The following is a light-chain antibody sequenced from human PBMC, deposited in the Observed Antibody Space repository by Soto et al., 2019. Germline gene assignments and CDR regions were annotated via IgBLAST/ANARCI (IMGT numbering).Light chain of an antibody. V-gene: IGLV2-14*01. Sequence: QSALTQPASVSGSPGQSITISCTGTSSDVGGYNYVSWYQQPPGKAPKCMIYEVSNRPSAVSNRFSGSKSGNTASLTISGLQTEDEADYYCTSYTSNNTWVFGGGTQLTVL. CDR1: SSDVGGYNY. CDR3: TSYTSNNTWV. J-gene: IGLJ3*02. CDR2: EVS.